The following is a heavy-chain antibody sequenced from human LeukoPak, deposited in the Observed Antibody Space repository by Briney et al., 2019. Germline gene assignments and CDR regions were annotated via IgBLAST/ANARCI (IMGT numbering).Heavy chain of an antibody. CDR1: GGSISSSSYY. CDR3: TTSSPDSNYVLDDAFDI. J-gene: IGHJ3*02. CDR2: IYYSGST. D-gene: IGHD4-11*01. Sequence: SETLSLTCTLSGGSISSSSYYWGWIRQPPGKGLEWIGCIYYSGSTYYNPSLKSRVTISVVTSKNQYSLKLSSVTAADTAVYYCTTSSPDSNYVLDDAFDIWGQGTMVTVSS. V-gene: IGHV4-39*01.